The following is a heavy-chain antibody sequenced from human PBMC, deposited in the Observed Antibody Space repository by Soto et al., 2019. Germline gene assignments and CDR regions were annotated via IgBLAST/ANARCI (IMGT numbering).Heavy chain of an antibody. Sequence: GGSLRLSCAASGFTFSSFSMSWVRQAPGKGLEWVSAIGSAGDTYYADSVKGRFTISRDNSKSTLSLQMNSLRAEDTAVSHCAKKGVTAPSGGFDYWGQGALVTVSS. CDR3: AKKGVTAPSGGFDY. D-gene: IGHD1-26*01. J-gene: IGHJ4*02. CDR2: IGSAGDT. V-gene: IGHV3-23*01. CDR1: GFTFSSFS.